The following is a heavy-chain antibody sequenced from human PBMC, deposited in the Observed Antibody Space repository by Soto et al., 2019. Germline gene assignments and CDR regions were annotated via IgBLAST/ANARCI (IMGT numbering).Heavy chain of an antibody. J-gene: IGHJ4*02. D-gene: IGHD2-8*02. Sequence: PSETLSLTCTVSGGSISSYYWSWIRQPPGKGLEWIGYIYYSGSTNYNPSLKSRVTISVDTFKNQFSLKLTSVTAADTAVYYCARDKITGLFDYWGQGTLVTVSS. CDR2: IYYSGST. V-gene: IGHV4-59*12. CDR1: GGSISSYY. CDR3: ARDKITGLFDY.